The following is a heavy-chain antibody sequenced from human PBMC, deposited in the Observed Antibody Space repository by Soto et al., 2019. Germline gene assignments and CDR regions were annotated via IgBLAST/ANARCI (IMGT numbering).Heavy chain of an antibody. Sequence: EVQLVESGGGLVQPGGSLRLSCAASGFSFGDYWMTWVRQAPGKGLEWVANIEQDGTEKNYVDSVKGRFTISRDNARKSLYLQMNSRRVADTAVYFCAGAIGWESALRGPASHVTVSS. CDR2: IEQDGTEK. J-gene: IGHJ4*02. CDR1: GFSFGDYW. D-gene: IGHD6-19*01. V-gene: IGHV3-7*05. CDR3: AGAIGWESAL.